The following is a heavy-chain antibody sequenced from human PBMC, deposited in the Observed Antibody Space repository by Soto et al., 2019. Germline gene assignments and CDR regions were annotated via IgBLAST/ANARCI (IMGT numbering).Heavy chain of an antibody. CDR1: GFTFTSDS. CDR2: ISSHGRDI. CDR3: ARGAALAGKLDL. J-gene: IGHJ4*02. Sequence: EVQLVESGGGLVKPGGSVRLSCEASGFTFTSDSMTWVRQAPGKGLEWVSSISSHGRDIFYADSVKGRFTISRDNAKASLHLQMHSLPGEDSAVYYCARGAALAGKLDLWGQGTLVTVSS. D-gene: IGHD6-19*01. V-gene: IGHV3-21*06.